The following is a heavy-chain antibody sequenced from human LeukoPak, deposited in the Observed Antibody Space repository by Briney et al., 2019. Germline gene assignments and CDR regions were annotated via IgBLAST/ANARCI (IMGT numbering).Heavy chain of an antibody. CDR1: GFTFDDYG. Sequence: GGSLRLSCAASGFTFDDYGMSWVRQAPGKGLEWVSAIIGSGSSTYYADSVKGRFTISRDNSKNTLFLQMNSLRAEDTAVYYCAKDRAQQLVLDFWGQGTLVTVSS. V-gene: IGHV3-23*01. CDR3: AKDRAQQLVLDF. D-gene: IGHD6-13*01. J-gene: IGHJ4*02. CDR2: IIGSGSST.